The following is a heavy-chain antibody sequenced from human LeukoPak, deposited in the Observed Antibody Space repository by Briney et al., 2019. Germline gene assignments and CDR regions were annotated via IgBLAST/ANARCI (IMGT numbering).Heavy chain of an antibody. CDR3: ARVGYYGSGTFGY. V-gene: IGHV1-2*02. CDR2: ISPDNGGT. CDR1: GYTFTGYY. J-gene: IGHJ4*02. Sequence: GASVKVSCKASGYTFTGYYMHWVRQAPGQGLEWMGWISPDNGGTNYAQKFQGRVTMTRDPSSTTAYMEMTRLTSADTAVYYCARVGYYGSGTFGYWGQGAQVTVSS. D-gene: IGHD3-10*01.